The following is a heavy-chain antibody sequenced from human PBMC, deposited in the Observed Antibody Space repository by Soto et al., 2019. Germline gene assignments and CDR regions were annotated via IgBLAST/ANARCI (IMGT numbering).Heavy chain of an antibody. Sequence: GESLKISCKASGHSFTDYWISWVRQMPGKGLEWMARIDPSDSYTNYSPSFQGHVTISADKSLNTAFLQWSSLKASDSAMYYCARLRLIAGIQGGGYYGMDVWGQGTTVTVSS. D-gene: IGHD2-21*01. J-gene: IGHJ6*02. CDR1: GHSFTDYW. V-gene: IGHV5-10-1*01. CDR3: ARLRLIAGIQGGGYYGMDV. CDR2: IDPSDSYT.